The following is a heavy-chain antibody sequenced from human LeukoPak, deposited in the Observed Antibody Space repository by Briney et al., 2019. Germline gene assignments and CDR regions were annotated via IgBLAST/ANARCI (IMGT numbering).Heavy chain of an antibody. CDR1: GFTFSSYA. Sequence: GGSLRLSCAASGFTFSSYAMSWVRQAPGKGLEWVSAISGSGGSTYYADSVKGRFTISRDNSKNTLYLQMNSLRAEDTAVYYCAKDRDDSSGYYLNYFDYWGQGTLVTVSS. V-gene: IGHV3-23*01. CDR2: ISGSGGST. D-gene: IGHD3-22*01. CDR3: AKDRDDSSGYYLNYFDY. J-gene: IGHJ4*02.